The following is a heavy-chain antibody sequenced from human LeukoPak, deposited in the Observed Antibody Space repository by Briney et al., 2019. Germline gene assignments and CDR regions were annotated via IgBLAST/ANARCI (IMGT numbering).Heavy chain of an antibody. V-gene: IGHV3-7*01. CDR2: INQDGSEK. J-gene: IGHJ4*02. Sequence: GGSLRLSCAASGFTFSRYWMSWVRQAPGRGLEWVANINQDGSEKYYVDSVKGRFSISRDNAKNSLYLQMNSLRAEDTAVYYCAGITIFGVVKDHWGQGTLVTVSS. D-gene: IGHD3-3*01. CDR1: GFTFSRYW. CDR3: AGITIFGVVKDH.